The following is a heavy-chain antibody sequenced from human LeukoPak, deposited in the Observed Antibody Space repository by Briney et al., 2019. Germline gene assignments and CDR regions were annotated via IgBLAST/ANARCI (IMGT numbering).Heavy chain of an antibody. J-gene: IGHJ4*02. CDR3: ARDRSTVTTWVDY. V-gene: IGHV3-48*03. D-gene: IGHD4-17*01. CDR1: GFIFRSYE. CDR2: ISSSGTTI. Sequence: GGSLRLSCAASGFIFRSYETNWVRQAPGKGLEWVSYISSSGTTIYYADSVKGRFTISRDNAKNSLYLQMNSLRAEDTAVYYYARDRSTVTTWVDYWGQGTLVTVSS.